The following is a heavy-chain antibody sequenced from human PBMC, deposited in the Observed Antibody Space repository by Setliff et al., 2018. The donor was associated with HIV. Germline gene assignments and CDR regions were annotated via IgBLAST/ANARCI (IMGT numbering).Heavy chain of an antibody. Sequence: KPSETLSLTCTVSGDSISNGRIYWSWLRQRPGKGLEWIGYIYYTGRTSFNPSLRSRPALSLDTSENQFSLTLTSVTAADTAVYYFARGAKWGDFLNYFDYWSQGALVTVSS. J-gene: IGHJ4*02. V-gene: IGHV4-31*03. D-gene: IGHD1-26*01. CDR2: IYYTGRT. CDR3: ARGAKWGDFLNYFDY. CDR1: GDSISNGRIY.